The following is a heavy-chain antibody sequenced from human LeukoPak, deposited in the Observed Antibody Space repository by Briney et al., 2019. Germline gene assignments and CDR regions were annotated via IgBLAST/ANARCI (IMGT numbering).Heavy chain of an antibody. V-gene: IGHV3-33*03. Sequence: GGSLRLSCAASGFTFSSYGMHWVRQAPGKGLEWVAVIWYDGSNKYYADSVKGRFTISRDNSKNTLYLQMNSLRAEDTAAYYCAKRVEYNSSHNCYSDYWGQGTLVTVSS. CDR2: IWYDGSNK. CDR1: GFTFSSYG. CDR3: AKRVEYNSSHNCYSDY. D-gene: IGHD3-22*01. J-gene: IGHJ4*02.